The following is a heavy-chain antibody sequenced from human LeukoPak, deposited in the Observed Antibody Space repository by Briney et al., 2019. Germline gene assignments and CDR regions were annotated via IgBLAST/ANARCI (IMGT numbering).Heavy chain of an antibody. V-gene: IGHV3-30*03. D-gene: IGHD3-16*01. CDR3: AGGEDY. CDR1: GFTFSSYG. Sequence: GGSLRLSCAASGFTFSSYGMHWVRQAPGKGLEWVAVISYDGSNKYYADSVKGRFTISRDNSKNTLYLQMNSLRAEDTAVYYCAGGEDYWGQGTLVTVSS. CDR2: ISYDGSNK. J-gene: IGHJ4*02.